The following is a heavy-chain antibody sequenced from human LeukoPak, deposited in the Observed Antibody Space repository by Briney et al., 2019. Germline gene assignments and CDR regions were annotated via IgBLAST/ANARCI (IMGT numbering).Heavy chain of an antibody. J-gene: IGHJ4*02. CDR1: GGTFSSYA. D-gene: IGHD5-24*01. CDR3: ARQPGDRDGFKEDGFDY. V-gene: IGHV1-69*05. CDR2: IIPIFGTA. Sequence: GASVKVSCKAPGGTFSSYAISWVRQAPGQGLEWMGRIIPIFGTANYAQKFQGRVTITTDESTSTAYMELSSLRSEDTAVYYCARQPGDRDGFKEDGFDYWGQGTLVTVSS.